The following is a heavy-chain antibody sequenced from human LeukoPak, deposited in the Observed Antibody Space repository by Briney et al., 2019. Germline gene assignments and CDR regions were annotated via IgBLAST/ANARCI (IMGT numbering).Heavy chain of an antibody. CDR2: ISGSDGST. V-gene: IGHV3-23*01. J-gene: IGHJ4*02. D-gene: IGHD6-13*01. Sequence: GGSLRLSCAASGFTFSSYAMSWVRQAPGKGLEWVSGISGSDGSTYYADSVKGRFTISRDNAKNSLYLQMNSLRAEDTAVYYCARESSSWYETISSAGYWGQGTLVTVSS. CDR3: ARESSSWYETISSAGY. CDR1: GFTFSSYA.